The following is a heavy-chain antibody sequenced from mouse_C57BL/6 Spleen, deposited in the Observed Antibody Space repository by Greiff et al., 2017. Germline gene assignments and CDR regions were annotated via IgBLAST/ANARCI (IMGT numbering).Heavy chain of an antibody. V-gene: IGHV1-81*01. CDR3: AREGSYGSNFDH. CDR2: IYPRSGNT. J-gene: IGHJ2*01. D-gene: IGHD1-1*01. CDR1: GYTFTSYG. Sequence: QVQLKQSGAELARPGASVKLSCKASGYTFTSYGISWVKQRTGQGLEWIGEIYPRSGNTYYNEKFKGKATLTADKSSSTAYMELRSLTSEDSAVYFCAREGSYGSNFDHWGQGTTLTVSS.